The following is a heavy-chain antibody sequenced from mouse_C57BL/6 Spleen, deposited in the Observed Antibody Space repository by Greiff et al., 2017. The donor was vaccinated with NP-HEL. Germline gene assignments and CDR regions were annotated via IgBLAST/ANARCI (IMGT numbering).Heavy chain of an antibody. J-gene: IGHJ3*01. D-gene: IGHD2-4*01. Sequence: EVKLMESGGGLVQPGGSMKLSCVASGFTFSNYWMNWVRQSPEKGLEWVAQIRLKSDNYATHYAESVKGRFTISRDDSKSSVYLQMNNLRAEDTGIYYCTGPYDYGGVAYWGQGTLVTVSA. CDR3: TGPYDYGGVAY. CDR1: GFTFSNYW. V-gene: IGHV6-3*01. CDR2: IRLKSDNYAT.